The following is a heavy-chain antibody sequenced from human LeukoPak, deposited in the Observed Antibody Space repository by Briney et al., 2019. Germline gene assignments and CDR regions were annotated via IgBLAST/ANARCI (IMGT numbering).Heavy chain of an antibody. D-gene: IGHD6-25*01. CDR2: SIPMFGST. V-gene: IGHV1-69*05. CDR1: GGTFSSYA. Sequence: SVKVSCKASGGTFSSYAISWVRQAPGQGLEWLGGSIPMFGSTKYAQKFQGRVTITTDESTTTAYMELLSLRYEDTAVYYCVRRQALRGRHRAFDPWGQGTLVTVTT. J-gene: IGHJ5*02. CDR3: VRRQALRGRHRAFDP.